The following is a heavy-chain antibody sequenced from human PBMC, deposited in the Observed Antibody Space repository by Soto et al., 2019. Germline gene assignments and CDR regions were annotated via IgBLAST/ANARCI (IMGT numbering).Heavy chain of an antibody. CDR3: ARERIAAAGDGMDV. V-gene: IGHV1-3*01. J-gene: IGHJ6*02. CDR1: GYTLTSYA. Sequence: ASVKVSCKASGYTLTSYAMHWVRQAPGQRLEWMGWINAGNGNTKYSQKFQGRVTITRDTSASTAYMELGNLRSEDTAVYYCARERIAAAGDGMDVWGQGTTVTVS. CDR2: INAGNGNT. D-gene: IGHD6-13*01.